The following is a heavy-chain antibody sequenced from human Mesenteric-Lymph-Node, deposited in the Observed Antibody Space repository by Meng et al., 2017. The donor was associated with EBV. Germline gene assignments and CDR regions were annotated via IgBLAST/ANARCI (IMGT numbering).Heavy chain of an antibody. D-gene: IGHD5-12*01. CDR2: ISGYNGNA. CDR1: GYTFTTYG. CDR3: ARGYTGYAFLDY. Sequence: VQLVQLGVEVKKPGASMKVSCKASGYTFTTYGITWVRQAPGQGLEWMGWISGYNGNANYAQKLQGRVTMTTDTSTSTVHMELRSLRSDDTAVYYCARGYTGYAFLDYWGQGILVTVSS. J-gene: IGHJ4*02. V-gene: IGHV1-18*01.